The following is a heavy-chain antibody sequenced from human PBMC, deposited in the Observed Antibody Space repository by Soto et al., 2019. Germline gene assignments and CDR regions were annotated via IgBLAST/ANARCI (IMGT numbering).Heavy chain of an antibody. Sequence: SETLSLTCTVSGGSISSSSYYWGWIRQPPGKGLEWLGSIYSSGSTYYNPSLKSRGTISVDTSKNQFSLKLSSVNAADTAVYYCARQGYDFWSGYYIDYYYYGMDVWGQGTTVTVSS. D-gene: IGHD3-3*01. CDR1: GGSISSSSYY. CDR3: ARQGYDFWSGYYIDYYYYGMDV. CDR2: IYSSGST. V-gene: IGHV4-39*01. J-gene: IGHJ6*02.